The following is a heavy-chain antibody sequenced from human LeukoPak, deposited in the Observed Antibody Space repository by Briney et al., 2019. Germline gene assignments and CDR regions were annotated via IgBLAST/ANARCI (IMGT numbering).Heavy chain of an antibody. J-gene: IGHJ6*03. V-gene: IGHV3-23*01. Sequence: GGSLRLSCAASGFTFSSYGMSWVRQAPGKGLEWVSAISGSGGSTYYADSVKGRFTISRDNSKNTLYLQMNSLRAEDTAVYYCAKDIESGGYYWSGYMDVWGKGTTVTISS. CDR2: ISGSGGST. CDR3: AKDIESGGYYWSGYMDV. CDR1: GFTFSSYG. D-gene: IGHD3-22*01.